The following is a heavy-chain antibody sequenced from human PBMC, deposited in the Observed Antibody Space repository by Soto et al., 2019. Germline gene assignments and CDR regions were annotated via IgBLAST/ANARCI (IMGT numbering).Heavy chain of an antibody. V-gene: IGHV1-3*01. CDR1: GYTFTNYA. Sequence: ASVKVSCKASGYTFTNYAMHWVRQAPGQRLKWMGWINAGNGNTKYSQKFQGRVTVTRDTSASTAYMELSSLRSEDTAVYYCARDACSGTSCQTQENYYAMDVWGQGNMVTVSS. CDR3: ARDACSGTSCQTQENYYAMDV. J-gene: IGHJ6*01. D-gene: IGHD2-2*01. CDR2: INAGNGNT.